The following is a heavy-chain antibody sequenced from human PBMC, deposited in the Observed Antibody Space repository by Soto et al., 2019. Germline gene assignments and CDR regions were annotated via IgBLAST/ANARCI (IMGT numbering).Heavy chain of an antibody. CDR3: ASYCIVRYATSYFDY. J-gene: IGHJ4*02. V-gene: IGHV5-10-1*01. CDR1: GYSFTSYW. D-gene: IGHD3-9*01. Sequence: ESMKISCKGSGYSFTSYWISWVRQMPGKGLEWMGRIDPSDSYTNYSPSFQGHVTISADKSISTAYLQWSSLKASDTAMYYCASYCIVRYATSYFDYCGQAPLLT. CDR2: IDPSDSYT.